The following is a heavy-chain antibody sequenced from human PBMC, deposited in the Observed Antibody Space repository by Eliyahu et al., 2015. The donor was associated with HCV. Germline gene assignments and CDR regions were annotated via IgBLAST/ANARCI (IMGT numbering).Heavy chain of an antibody. CDR1: GYTFTSFY. V-gene: IGHV1-46*01. CDR3: ARGLFAGDY. CDR2: INPTGGST. J-gene: IGHJ4*02. D-gene: IGHD2-21*01. Sequence: AEVKKPGASVKFSCXTSGYTFTSFYIHWVRQAPGQGLEWMAIINPTGGSTNYAQKFQGRVTMTMDTSTSTVYMELSSLRSEDTAVYYCARGLFAGDYWGQGTLVTVSS.